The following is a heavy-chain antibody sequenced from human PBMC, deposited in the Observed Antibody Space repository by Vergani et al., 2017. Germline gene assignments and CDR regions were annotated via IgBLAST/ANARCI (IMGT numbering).Heavy chain of an antibody. D-gene: IGHD6-19*01. J-gene: IGHJ2*01. V-gene: IGHV4-59*01. CDR3: ARDGDDSGWYRYFDL. CDR2: IYYTGNT. Sequence: QVQLEESGPGLVKPSETLSLTCTVSGGSFNTYYWSWIRQPPGKGLEWVGHIYYTGNTNYNPSLESRVTISFDTSKNEFSLTVNSVTAADTAVYYCARDGDDSGWYRYFDLWGHGTLVAVSS. CDR1: GGSFNTYY.